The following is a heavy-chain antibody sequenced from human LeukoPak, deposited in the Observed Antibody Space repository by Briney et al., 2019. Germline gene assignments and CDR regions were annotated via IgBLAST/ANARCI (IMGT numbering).Heavy chain of an antibody. CDR1: GFTFSSYW. Sequence: PGGSLRLSCAASGFTFSSYWIHWVRRAPGKGLVWVSRINSDGSSTSYADSVKGRFTISRDNAKNTVYLQMDSLRAEDTAFYYCARGVGPSTVSPLNYWGQGTLVTVSS. V-gene: IGHV3-74*01. CDR3: ARGVGPSTVSPLNY. D-gene: IGHD4-17*01. J-gene: IGHJ4*02. CDR2: INSDGSST.